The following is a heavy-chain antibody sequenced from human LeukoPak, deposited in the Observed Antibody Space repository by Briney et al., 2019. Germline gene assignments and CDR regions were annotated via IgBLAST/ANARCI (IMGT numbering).Heavy chain of an antibody. CDR3: ARERTNGFYRLFDY. V-gene: IGHV4-59*01. CDR2: VYYSGSV. CDR1: GGSISSYY. J-gene: IGHJ4*02. D-gene: IGHD2-8*01. Sequence: SETLSLTCTVSGGSISSYYWSWMRQPLGKGLEWIGYVYYSGSVNYNPSLKSRVIISVDTSKNQFSLKLSSVTAADTAVYYCARERTNGFYRLFDYWGQGTLVTVSS.